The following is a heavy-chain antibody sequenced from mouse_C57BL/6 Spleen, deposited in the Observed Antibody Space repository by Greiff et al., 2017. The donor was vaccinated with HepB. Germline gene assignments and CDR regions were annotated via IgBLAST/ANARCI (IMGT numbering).Heavy chain of an antibody. J-gene: IGHJ4*01. V-gene: IGHV3-6*01. D-gene: IGHD2-4*01. CDR1: GYSITSGYY. CDR3: GRDYDYDVLYYAMDY. CDR2: ISYDGSN. Sequence: EVQLVESGPGLVKPSQSLSLTCSVPGYSITSGYYWYWIRQFPGNRLEWIGYISYDGSNNYNPSLKNRISITRDTSKSQVFLKLKSLTTEDTATYYSGRDYDYDVLYYAMDYWGQGTSVTVSS.